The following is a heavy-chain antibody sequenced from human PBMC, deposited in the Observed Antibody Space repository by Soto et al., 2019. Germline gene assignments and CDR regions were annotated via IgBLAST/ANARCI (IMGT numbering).Heavy chain of an antibody. CDR3: ARTDRDFYGLDV. V-gene: IGHV3-13*05. CDR1: GFTFRNYD. J-gene: IGHJ6*02. Sequence: EVQLVESGGGLVQPGGSLRLSCEASGFTFRNYDMHWVRQGTGKGLEWVSGISAAGDPDYADSVEGRFTISRENAQQSFFLQMNSRRVGDTAVYYCARTDRDFYGLDVWGQGTTVIVSS. CDR2: ISAAGDP.